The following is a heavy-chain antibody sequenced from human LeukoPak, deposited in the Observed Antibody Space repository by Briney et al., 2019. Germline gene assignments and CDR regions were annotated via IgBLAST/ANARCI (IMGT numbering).Heavy chain of an antibody. V-gene: IGHV4-61*05. CDR1: GGSISSSSYY. D-gene: IGHD3-22*01. Sequence: SETLSLTCTVSGGSISSSSYYWGWIRQPPGKGLEWIGYIYYSGSTNYNPSLKSRVTISVDTSKNQFSLKLSSVTAADTAVYYCASHTYYYDSSGPLDAFDIWGQGTMVTVSS. CDR3: ASHTYYYDSSGPLDAFDI. CDR2: IYYSGST. J-gene: IGHJ3*02.